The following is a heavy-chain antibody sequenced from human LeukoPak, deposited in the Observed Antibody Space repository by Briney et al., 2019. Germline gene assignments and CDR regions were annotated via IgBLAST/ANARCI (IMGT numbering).Heavy chain of an antibody. CDR3: ASLNWGLSYYYYYMDV. CDR2: IIPILGIA. J-gene: IGHJ6*03. Sequence: ASVKVSCKASGGTFSSYAISWVRQAPGQGLEWMGRIIPILGIANYAQKFQGRVTITADESTSTAYMELSSLRSEDTAVYYCASLNWGLSYYYYYMDVWGKGTTVTVSS. V-gene: IGHV1-69*04. D-gene: IGHD7-27*01. CDR1: GGTFSSYA.